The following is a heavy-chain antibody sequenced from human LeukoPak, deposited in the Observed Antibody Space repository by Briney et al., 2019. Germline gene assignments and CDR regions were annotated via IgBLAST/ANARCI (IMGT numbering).Heavy chain of an antibody. CDR1: GGSISSGSYY. Sequence: SQTLSLTCTVSGGSISSGSYYWSWIRQPAGKGLEWIGRIYTSGSTNYIPSLKSRVTISVDTSKNQFSLKLSSVTAADTAAYYCAGHPHFPEGNWFDPWGLWFDPWGQGTLVTVSS. V-gene: IGHV4-61*02. J-gene: IGHJ5*02. CDR3: AGHPHFPEGNWFDPWGLWFDP. CDR2: IYTSGST. D-gene: IGHD1-1*01.